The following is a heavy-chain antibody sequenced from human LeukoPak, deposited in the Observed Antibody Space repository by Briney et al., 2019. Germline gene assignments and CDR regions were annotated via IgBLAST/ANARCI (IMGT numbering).Heavy chain of an antibody. D-gene: IGHD3-22*01. Sequence: SETLSLTCTVSGGSISSYYWSWIRQPPGKGLEWIGYIYYSGSTNYNPSLKSRVTISVDTSKDQFSLKLSSVTAADTAVYYCARSRYDSSGYYILEFDYWGQGTLVTVSS. CDR2: IYYSGST. V-gene: IGHV4-59*01. CDR3: ARSRYDSSGYYILEFDY. CDR1: GGSISSYY. J-gene: IGHJ4*02.